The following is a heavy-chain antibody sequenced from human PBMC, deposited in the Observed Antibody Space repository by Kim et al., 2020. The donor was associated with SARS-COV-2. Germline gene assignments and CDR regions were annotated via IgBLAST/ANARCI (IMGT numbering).Heavy chain of an antibody. CDR3: VKGPKLVPSAMVYY. J-gene: IGHJ4*02. V-gene: IGHV1-18*01. CDR2: ISGYNGNP. CDR1: GYTFTHYG. D-gene: IGHD5-18*01. Sequence: ASVKVSCKASGYTFTHYGISWVRQAPGQGLEWMGWISGYNGNPRYPQNVQGRVAMTTDTSTSTPYMELRSLRADDNAVYYCVKGPKLVPSAMVYYWGQGTLVTVSS.